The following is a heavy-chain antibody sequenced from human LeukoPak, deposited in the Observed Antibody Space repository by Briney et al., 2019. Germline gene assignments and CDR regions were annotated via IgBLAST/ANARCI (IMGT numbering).Heavy chain of an antibody. CDR3: AKDVHGLLWFGVFH. Sequence: GGSLRLSCAASGFTFSSYAMSWVRQAPGKGLEWVSAISGSGGSTYYADSVKGRFTISRDNSKNTLYLQMNSLRAEDTAVYYCAKDVHGLLWFGVFHWGQGTLVTVSS. CDR2: ISGSGGST. D-gene: IGHD3-10*01. V-gene: IGHV3-23*01. CDR1: GFTFSSYA. J-gene: IGHJ4*02.